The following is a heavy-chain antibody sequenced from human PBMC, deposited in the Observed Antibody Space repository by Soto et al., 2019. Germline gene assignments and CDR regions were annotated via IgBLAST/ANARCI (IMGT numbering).Heavy chain of an antibody. V-gene: IGHV1-18*01. CDR1: GYTFSNYG. CDR2: ISLYSDGT. CDR3: ARVVPGVEAWFGP. D-gene: IGHD2-2*01. J-gene: IGHJ5*02. Sequence: QVQLVQSGGEVKRPGASVKVSCKTSGYTFSNYGITWVRQAPGQPLEWLGWISLYSDGTNYAQKFQGRVSMTTDTSTTTAYLELRSLISDDTAVYYCARVVPGVEAWFGPWGQGTLVTVSS.